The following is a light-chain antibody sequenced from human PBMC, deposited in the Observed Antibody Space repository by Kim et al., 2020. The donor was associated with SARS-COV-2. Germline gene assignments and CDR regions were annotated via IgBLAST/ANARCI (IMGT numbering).Light chain of an antibody. CDR3: QQYWPPPL. V-gene: IGKV1-33*01. CDR1: QDINNY. J-gene: IGKJ2*01. CDR2: DAF. Sequence: LAESVGDRVNITCQASQDINNYLNWYQQKPGKDPKLLIYDAFNLETGVPSRFSGSGSGTDFTFTISSLQPEDIATYYCQQYWPPPLFGQGTKLEI.